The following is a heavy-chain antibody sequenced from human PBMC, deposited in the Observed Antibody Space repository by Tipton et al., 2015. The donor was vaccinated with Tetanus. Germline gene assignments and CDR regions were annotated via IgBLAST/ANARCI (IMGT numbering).Heavy chain of an antibody. CDR1: GFSISDYY. CDR3: VRDISHVGSTFYFDL. J-gene: IGHJ4*02. Sequence: SLRLSCIGSGFSISDYYMSWIRQVPGKGPEWLLQISRGGSAITYGYSVQGRFTISRDNARNSVYLQINSLRAEDTAMYYCVRDISHVGSTFYFDLWGRGTLLTVSS. V-gene: IGHV3-11*01. CDR2: ISRGGSAI. D-gene: IGHD1-26*01.